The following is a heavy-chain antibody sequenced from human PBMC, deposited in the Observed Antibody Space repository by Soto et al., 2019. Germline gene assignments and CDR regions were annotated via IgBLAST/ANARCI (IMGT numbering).Heavy chain of an antibody. J-gene: IGHJ3*02. CDR1: GFTFSSYW. CDR2: IKQDGSEK. CDR3: ARQPGYSYGYSHAFDI. D-gene: IGHD5-18*01. V-gene: IGHV3-7*01. Sequence: LRLSCAASGFTFSSYWMSWVRQAPGKGLEWVANIKQDGSEKYYVDSVKGRFTISRDNAKNSLYLQMNSLRAEDTAVYYCARQPGYSYGYSHAFDIWGQGTMVTVSS.